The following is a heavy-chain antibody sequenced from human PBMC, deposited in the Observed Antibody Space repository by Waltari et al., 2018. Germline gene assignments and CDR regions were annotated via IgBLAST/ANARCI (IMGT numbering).Heavy chain of an antibody. CDR1: GGSFSGYH. CDR2: INDSGRT. V-gene: IGHV4-34*02. Sequence: QVQLQQWGAGLLKPSETLSLTCDVSGGSFSGYHWTWIRQPPGKGLEWIGEINDSGRTTYNPSLESRVTVSIDTANNQFSLRVRSVTAADTAVYYCARVFGYYYYYMDVWGKGTTVTISS. CDR3: ARVFGYYYYYMDV. D-gene: IGHD3-3*01. J-gene: IGHJ6*03.